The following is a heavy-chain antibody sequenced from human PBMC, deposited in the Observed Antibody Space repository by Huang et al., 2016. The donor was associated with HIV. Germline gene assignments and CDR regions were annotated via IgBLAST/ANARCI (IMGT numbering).Heavy chain of an antibody. J-gene: IGHJ4*02. D-gene: IGHD3-16*01. Sequence: QVQLVESGGGVVQPGRSLRLSCVASGFIFRSFGMLWVRQTPGKGLEGGAGRAVDVVNQYYVDAVKCRFTISRDSTMKRVYLQMTSLRPEDTAVYYCAKSARNGGTPVDYWGQGILVTVSS. V-gene: IGHV3-30*18. CDR2: RAVDVVNQ. CDR1: GFIFRSFG. CDR3: AKSARNGGTPVDY.